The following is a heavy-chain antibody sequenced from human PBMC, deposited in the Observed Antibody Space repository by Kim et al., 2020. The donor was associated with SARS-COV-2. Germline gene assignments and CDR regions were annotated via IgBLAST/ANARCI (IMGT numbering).Heavy chain of an antibody. Sequence: GGSLRLSCAASGFTFDDYAMHWVRQAPGKGLEWVSLISGDGGSTYYADSVKGRFTISRDNSKNSLYLQMNSLRTEDTALYYCAKDGDSGSSGGPFDYWGHGTLVTVSS. CDR1: GFTFDDYA. D-gene: IGHD1-26*01. CDR2: ISGDGGST. V-gene: IGHV3-43*02. J-gene: IGHJ4*01. CDR3: AKDGDSGSSGGPFDY.